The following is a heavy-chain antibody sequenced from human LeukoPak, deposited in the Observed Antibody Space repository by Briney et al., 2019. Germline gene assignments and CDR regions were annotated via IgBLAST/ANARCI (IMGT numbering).Heavy chain of an antibody. V-gene: IGHV1-18*01. CDR2: ISAYNGNT. D-gene: IGHD2-2*02. J-gene: IGHJ4*02. Sequence: ASVKLSCKASGYTFTSYGISWVRQAPGQGLEWMGWISAYNGNTNYAQKLQGRVTMTTDTSTSTAYMEMSSMRSEATAVSYCASGPGGYCSSTSCYTIDYWGQGTLVTVSS. CDR3: ASGPGGYCSSTSCYTIDY. CDR1: GYTFTSYG.